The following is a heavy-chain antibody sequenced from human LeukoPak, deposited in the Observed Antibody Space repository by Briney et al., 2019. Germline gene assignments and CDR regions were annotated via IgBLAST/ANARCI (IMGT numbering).Heavy chain of an antibody. CDR2: ISYDGSNK. CDR3: AKDRITMIVVVPFYGMDV. J-gene: IGHJ6*02. CDR1: GFTFSSYG. V-gene: IGHV3-30*18. D-gene: IGHD3-22*01. Sequence: QSGGPLRLSCAASGFTFSSYGIHWVRQAPGKGLEWVAVISYDGSNKYYSDSVKGRFTISRDNSKNTVYLQMDSLRAEDTAVYYCAKDRITMIVVVPFYGMDVWGQGTTVTVSS.